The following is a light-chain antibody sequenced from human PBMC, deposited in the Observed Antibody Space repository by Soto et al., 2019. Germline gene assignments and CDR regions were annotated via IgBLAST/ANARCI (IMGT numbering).Light chain of an antibody. V-gene: IGLV1-44*01. J-gene: IGLJ1*01. CDR2: GND. Sequence: QSVLIRAPSASGTPGQRVTISCSGTNSNIATYAVNWYQQYPGTAPTLLIYGNDQRPSGVPDRFSGSKSDTSASLAISGLQSEDEADYYCGAWDDRLHGYVFGTGTKVTVL. CDR1: NSNIATYA. CDR3: GAWDDRLHGYV.